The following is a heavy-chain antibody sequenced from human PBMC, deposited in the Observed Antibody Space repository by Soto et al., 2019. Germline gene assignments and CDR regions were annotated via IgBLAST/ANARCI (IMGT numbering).Heavy chain of an antibody. J-gene: IGHJ6*02. V-gene: IGHV3-15*07. CDR2: IKSKIDGGTS. CDR1: GFTFSHAW. D-gene: IGHD2-8*01. CDR3: ATMGHCSNGVCSYYYYGMDV. Sequence: EVPLVESGGGLVKPGGSLRLSCGASGFTFSHAWMNWVRQAPGKGLEWVGRIKSKIDGGTSDYAAPVKGRFSISRDDSKDTLFLQMNSLNTEDTAVYFCATMGHCSNGVCSYYYYGMDVWGLGTTVTVSS.